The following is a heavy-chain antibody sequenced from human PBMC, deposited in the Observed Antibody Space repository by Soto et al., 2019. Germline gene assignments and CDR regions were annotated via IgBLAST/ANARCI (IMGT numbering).Heavy chain of an antibody. CDR3: ARDRDSSSSYYYYGMDV. CDR2: ISYDGSNK. Sequence: LRLSCAASGFTFSSYAMHWVRQAPGKGLEWVAVISYDGSNKYYADSVKGRFTISRDNSKNTLYLQMNSLRAEDTAVYYCARDRDSSSSYYYYGMDVWGQGXTVTVSS. CDR1: GFTFSSYA. J-gene: IGHJ6*02. V-gene: IGHV3-30-3*01. D-gene: IGHD6-6*01.